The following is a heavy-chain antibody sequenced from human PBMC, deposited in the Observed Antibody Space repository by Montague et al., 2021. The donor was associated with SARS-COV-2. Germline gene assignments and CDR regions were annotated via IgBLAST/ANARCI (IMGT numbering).Heavy chain of an antibody. CDR3: AKNGGAHGLDV. CDR1: GFTFSNIW. Sequence: SLRLSCAASGFTFSNIWMSWVRQAPGKGLEWVADIKPEESEKNYVDSVKGRFSISRDNAKNSLYLQMDNLRAEDTAIYYCAKNGGAHGLDVWGQGTSVSVSS. V-gene: IGHV3-7*01. D-gene: IGHD4-23*01. J-gene: IGHJ6*02. CDR2: IKPEESEK.